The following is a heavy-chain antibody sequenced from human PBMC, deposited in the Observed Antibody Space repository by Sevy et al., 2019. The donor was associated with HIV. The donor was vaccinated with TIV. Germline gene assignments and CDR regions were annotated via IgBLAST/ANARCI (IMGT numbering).Heavy chain of an antibody. CDR1: GFTFDDYA. Sequence: GGSLRLSCAASGFTFDDYAMHWVRQAPGKGLEWVSGISWNSGSIGYADSVKGRFTISRDNAKNSLYLQMNSLRAEDTALYYCAKAVDSSGYLVLDYWGQGTLVTVSS. CDR2: ISWNSGSI. D-gene: IGHD3-22*01. CDR3: AKAVDSSGYLVLDY. V-gene: IGHV3-9*01. J-gene: IGHJ4*02.